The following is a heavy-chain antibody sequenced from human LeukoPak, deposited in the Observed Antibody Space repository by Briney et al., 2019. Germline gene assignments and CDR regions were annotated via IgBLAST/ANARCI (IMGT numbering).Heavy chain of an antibody. Sequence: SQTLSLTCTVSGGSISSGGYYWSWIRQHPGKGLEWIGYLYYSGSTYYNPSLKSRVTISVDTSKNQFSLKLSSVTAADTAVYYCARGRYDILTGYHYYYGMDVWGQGTTVTVSS. D-gene: IGHD3-9*01. CDR2: LYYSGST. CDR3: ARGRYDILTGYHYYYGMDV. CDR1: GGSISSGGYY. J-gene: IGHJ6*02. V-gene: IGHV4-31*03.